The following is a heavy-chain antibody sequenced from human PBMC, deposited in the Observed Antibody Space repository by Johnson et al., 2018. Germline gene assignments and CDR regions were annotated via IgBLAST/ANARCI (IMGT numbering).Heavy chain of an antibody. CDR2: ISYDGSNK. D-gene: IGHD1-26*01. CDR3: AREHIGGAINVGHFQH. Sequence: QVQLVESGGGVVQPGRSLRLSCAASGFTFSSYGMHWVRQAPGKGLEWVAVISYDGSNKYYADSVKGRFTISRDNSKNTPYLQMNSRRAEDTAVYYCAREHIGGAINVGHFQHWGQGTLVTVSS. CDR1: GFTFSSYG. V-gene: IGHV3-30*03. J-gene: IGHJ1*01.